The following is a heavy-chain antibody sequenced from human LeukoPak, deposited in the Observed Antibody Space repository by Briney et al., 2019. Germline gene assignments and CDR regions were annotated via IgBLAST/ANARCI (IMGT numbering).Heavy chain of an antibody. CDR2: IYYSGST. Sequence: SETLSLTCTVSGGSISSYYWSWIRQPPGKGLEWIGYIYYSGSTNYNPSLKSRVTISVDTSKNQFSLKLRSVTAADTAVYYCARSGIAAAGSLDYWGQGTLVTVSS. CDR1: GGSISSYY. CDR3: ARSGIAAAGSLDY. J-gene: IGHJ4*02. V-gene: IGHV4-59*01. D-gene: IGHD6-13*01.